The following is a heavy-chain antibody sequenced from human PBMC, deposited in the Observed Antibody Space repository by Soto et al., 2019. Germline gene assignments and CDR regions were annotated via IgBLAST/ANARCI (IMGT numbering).Heavy chain of an antibody. J-gene: IGHJ4*02. CDR3: SRSRHLWFGESHFEY. CDR2: IIPSFGTA. CDR1: GGTFSSYA. D-gene: IGHD3-10*01. Sequence: QVQLVQSGAEVKKPGSSVKVSCKASGGTFSSYAISWVRQAPGQGLDWMGGIIPSFGTANYAQKFQGRVNINADASTSTAYMELSRLRSADTDLYYCSRSRHLWFGESHFEYWGQGTLVTVSS. V-gene: IGHV1-69*12.